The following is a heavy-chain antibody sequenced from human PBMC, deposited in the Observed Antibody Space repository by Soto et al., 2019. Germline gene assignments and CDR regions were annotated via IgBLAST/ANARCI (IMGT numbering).Heavy chain of an antibody. D-gene: IGHD5-12*01. CDR3: AKAVEMATIRDYFDY. J-gene: IGHJ4*02. V-gene: IGHV3-23*01. CDR2: ISGSGYNT. CDR1: GFTFSSSA. Sequence: GGSLRLSCAASGFTFSSSAMTWVRQAPGKGLEWVSAISGSGYNTYYADSVKGRFTISRDNSKNTLYLQMNSLRAEDTAVYYCAKAVEMATIRDYFDYWGQGTLVTVSS.